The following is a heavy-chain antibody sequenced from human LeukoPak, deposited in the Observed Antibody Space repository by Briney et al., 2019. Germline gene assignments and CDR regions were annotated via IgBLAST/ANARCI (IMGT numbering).Heavy chain of an antibody. V-gene: IGHV3-15*01. D-gene: IGHD5/OR15-5a*01. CDR2: IRSKTDGGTT. J-gene: IGHJ4*02. CDR3: TTLPVSAKMGDY. CDR1: GFTFSNAW. Sequence: GGSLRLSCAVSGFTFSNAWMSWVRQAPGKGLEWVGRIRSKTDGGTTDYAAPVKGRFTISRDDSKNTLYLQTNTLKTEDTAVYYCTTLPVSAKMGDYWGQGTLVTVSS.